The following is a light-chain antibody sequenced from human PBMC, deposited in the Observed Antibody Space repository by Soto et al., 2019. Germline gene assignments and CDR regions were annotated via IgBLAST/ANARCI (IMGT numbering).Light chain of an antibody. V-gene: IGKV1-9*01. CDR1: QGISNY. CDR3: QHLNSYPYT. CDR2: AAS. J-gene: IGKJ2*01. Sequence: DIQLTQSPSFLSASVGDRVTITCRASQGISNYLAWYQQKPGTAPKVLIYAASTLQSGVPSRFSGSRSGTEFTLSISSLQPKDFATYYCQHLNSYPYTFGQGTKLEIK.